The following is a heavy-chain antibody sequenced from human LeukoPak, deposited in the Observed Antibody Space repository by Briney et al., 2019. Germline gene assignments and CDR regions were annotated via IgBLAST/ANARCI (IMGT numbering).Heavy chain of an antibody. CDR1: GGSISSSTDY. CDR3: ASDRVLSGSYFWRTADAFDI. D-gene: IGHD1-26*01. J-gene: IGHJ3*02. V-gene: IGHV4-61*05. Sequence: SETLSLTCTVSGGSISSSTDYWGWIRQPPGKGLEWIGYIYYSGSTNYNPSLKSRVTISVDTSKNQFSLKLSSVTAADTAVYYCASDRVLSGSYFWRTADAFDIWGQGTMVTVSS. CDR2: IYYSGST.